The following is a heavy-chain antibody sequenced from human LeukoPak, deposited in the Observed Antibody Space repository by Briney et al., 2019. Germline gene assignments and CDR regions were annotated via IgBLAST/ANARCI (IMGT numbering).Heavy chain of an antibody. D-gene: IGHD3-9*01. CDR3: ARVTENYDILTGYYSGYYFDY. Sequence: SETLSLTCTVSGGSISSYYWSWIRQPPGKGLEWIGYIYYSGSTNYNPSLKSRVTISVNTSKNQFSLKLSSVTAADTAVYYCARVTENYDILTGYYSGYYFDYWGQGTLVTVSS. CDR2: IYYSGST. CDR1: GGSISSYY. V-gene: IGHV4-59*01. J-gene: IGHJ4*02.